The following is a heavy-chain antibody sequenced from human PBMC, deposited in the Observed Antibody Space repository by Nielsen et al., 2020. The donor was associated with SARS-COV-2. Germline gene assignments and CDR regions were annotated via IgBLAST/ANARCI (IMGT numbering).Heavy chain of an antibody. CDR2: IYSGGST. V-gene: IGHV3-53*01. CDR1: GFTVSSNY. D-gene: IGHD2-15*01. J-gene: IGHJ1*01. CDR3: ARGSAPRYFQH. Sequence: GGSLRLSCAASGFTVSSNYMSWVRQAPGKGLEWVSVIYSGGSTYYADSVKGRFTTSRDNSKNTLYLQMNSLRAEDTAVYYCARGSAPRYFQHWGQGTLVTVSS.